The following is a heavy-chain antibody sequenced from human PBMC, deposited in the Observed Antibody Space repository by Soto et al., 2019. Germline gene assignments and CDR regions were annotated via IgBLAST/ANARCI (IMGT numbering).Heavy chain of an antibody. J-gene: IGHJ4*02. CDR2: ISGSGGST. Sequence: PGGSLRLSCAASGFTFSSYAMSWVRQAPGKGLEWVSAISGSGGSTYYADSVKGRFTISRDNSKNTLYLQMNSLRAEDTAVYYCAKDIKGYSSSPGSGYWGQGTLVTVSS. CDR3: AKDIKGYSSSPGSGY. D-gene: IGHD6-6*01. V-gene: IGHV3-23*01. CDR1: GFTFSSYA.